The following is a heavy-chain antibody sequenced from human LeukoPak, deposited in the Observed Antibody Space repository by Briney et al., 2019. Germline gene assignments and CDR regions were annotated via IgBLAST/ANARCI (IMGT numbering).Heavy chain of an antibody. CDR1: GFTFDDYT. Sequence: GGSLRLSCAASGFTFDDYTMHWVRQAPGKGLEWVAFIRYDGSNKYYADSVKGRFTISRDNSKNTLYLQMNSLRAEDTAVYYCAKDPGYCSSTSCYHDAFDIWGQGTMVTVSS. V-gene: IGHV3-30*02. D-gene: IGHD2-2*03. CDR2: IRYDGSNK. J-gene: IGHJ3*02. CDR3: AKDPGYCSSTSCYHDAFDI.